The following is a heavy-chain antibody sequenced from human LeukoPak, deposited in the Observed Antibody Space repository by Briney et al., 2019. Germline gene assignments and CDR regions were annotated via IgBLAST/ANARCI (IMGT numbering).Heavy chain of an antibody. CDR2: INQSGST. V-gene: IGHV4-34*01. CDR1: GGSFSGYY. J-gene: IGHJ3*02. Sequence: SETLSLTCAVYGGSFSGYYCSWIRQPPGKGLEWIGEINQSGSTNYNPSLKSRVIISVDTSKNQFTLKLSSVTAADTAVYYCARGSVGPRMSIWGQGTMATVSS. CDR3: ARGSVGPRMSI. D-gene: IGHD1-26*01.